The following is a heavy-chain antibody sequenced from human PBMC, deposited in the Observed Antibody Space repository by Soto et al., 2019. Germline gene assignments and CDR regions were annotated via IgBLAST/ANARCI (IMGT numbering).Heavy chain of an antibody. D-gene: IGHD1-1*01. CDR3: AKKKTVADYYYYGLHL. CDR2: IFSGGRRT. Sequence: EVQLLESGGGLVQPGGSLRLACAASGFTFSSYAMTWVRQAPGKGPEWVSSIFSGGRRTYYADSVKGRFTISRDNSQNTLYLQMNNRPAEDTAIYYCAKKKTVADYYYYGLHLWGRGTTVTVSS. V-gene: IGHV3-23*05. CDR1: GFTFSSYA. J-gene: IGHJ6*02.